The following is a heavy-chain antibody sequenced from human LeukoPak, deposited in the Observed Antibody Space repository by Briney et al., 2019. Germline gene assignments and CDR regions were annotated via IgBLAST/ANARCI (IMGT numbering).Heavy chain of an antibody. Sequence: GGSLRLSCAAPGFTSSSYIMYRVRQAPGEGVGRVAFLQYDSDKTYYADSLKGGFTLSRDTFRNTLYLRKNSPRVEDTALYITAKDGCGGACYFDYWGQGSLVTVSS. D-gene: IGHD2-21*02. V-gene: IGHV3-30*02. J-gene: IGHJ4*02. CDR1: GFTSSSYI. CDR3: AKDGCGGACYFDY. CDR2: LQYDSDKT.